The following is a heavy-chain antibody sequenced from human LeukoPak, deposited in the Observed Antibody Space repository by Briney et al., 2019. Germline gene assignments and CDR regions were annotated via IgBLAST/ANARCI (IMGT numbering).Heavy chain of an antibody. J-gene: IGHJ4*02. CDR2: MNPNSGNT. D-gene: IGHD6-19*01. CDR1: GYTFTSYD. Sequence: ASVKVSCKASGYTFTSYDINWVRQATGQGLEWMGWMNPNSGNTNYAQKLQGRVTMTTDTSTSTAYMEPRSLRSDDTAVYYCASSRPYSSGWRQYFDYWGQGTLVTVSS. CDR3: ASSRPYSSGWRQYFDY. V-gene: IGHV1-18*01.